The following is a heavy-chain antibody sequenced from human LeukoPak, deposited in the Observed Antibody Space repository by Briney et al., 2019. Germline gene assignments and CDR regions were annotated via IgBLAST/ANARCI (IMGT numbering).Heavy chain of an antibody. J-gene: IGHJ6*03. Sequence: GGSLRLSCAASGFTFSSYEMNWVRQAPGKGLEWVSYISSSGSTIYYADSVKGRFTISRDNSKNTLYLQMNSLRAEDTAVYYCAKGGLGWYAYYYYMDVWGKGTTVTISS. D-gene: IGHD6-13*01. CDR2: ISSSGSTI. CDR3: AKGGLGWYAYYYYMDV. CDR1: GFTFSSYE. V-gene: IGHV3-48*03.